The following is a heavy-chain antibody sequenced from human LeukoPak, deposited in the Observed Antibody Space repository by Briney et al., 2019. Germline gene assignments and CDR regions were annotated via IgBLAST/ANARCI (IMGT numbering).Heavy chain of an antibody. V-gene: IGHV1-2*02. CDR3: ARENKQQLVRNYYMDV. CDR1: GYSFTGYY. D-gene: IGHD6-13*01. Sequence: ASVKVSCKASGYSFTGYYMHWVRQAPGQGLEWMGWIYANSGGTNSAQKFQGRVTMTRDTSISTAYMELSRLRSDDTAVYYCARENKQQLVRNYYMDVWGKGTTVTVSS. J-gene: IGHJ6*03. CDR2: IYANSGGT.